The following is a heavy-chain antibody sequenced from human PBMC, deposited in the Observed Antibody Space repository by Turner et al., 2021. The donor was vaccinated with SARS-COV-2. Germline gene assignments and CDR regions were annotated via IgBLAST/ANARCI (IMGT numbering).Heavy chain of an antibody. CDR1: GFTVSSNY. J-gene: IGHJ5*02. CDR2: SYSGGST. CDR3: AREAAAGNFHGWFDP. V-gene: IGHV3-66*01. D-gene: IGHD6-13*01. Sequence: EVQLVESGGGLVQPGGSLRLSCDASGFTVSSNYMSWVRQAPGKGLEWVSVSYSGGSTYYADSVKGRFTISRDNSKNTLYLQMNSLRVEDTAVYSCAREAAAGNFHGWFDPWGQGTLVTVSS.